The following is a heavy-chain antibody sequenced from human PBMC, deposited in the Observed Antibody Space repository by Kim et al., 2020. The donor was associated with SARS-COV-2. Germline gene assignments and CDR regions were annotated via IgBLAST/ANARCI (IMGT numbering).Heavy chain of an antibody. CDR1: GGSIRTYY. Sequence: SETLSLTCTVSGGSIRTYYWEWIRQSPGKGLEWIGNKYYSGNTNYNPSLKSRVTISLDLSKNQFSLRLTSVTAADTAVYYCARSLFAYSNGPADYWGQGTLVTVSS. D-gene: IGHD3-22*01. J-gene: IGHJ4*02. V-gene: IGHV4-59*01. CDR2: KYYSGNT. CDR3: ARSLFAYSNGPADY.